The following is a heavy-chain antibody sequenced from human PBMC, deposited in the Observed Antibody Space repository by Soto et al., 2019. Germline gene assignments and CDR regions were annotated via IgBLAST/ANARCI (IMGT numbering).Heavy chain of an antibody. J-gene: IGHJ5*02. CDR3: ARDHYGPGWFDP. CDR1: GFTFSDYY. Sequence: QVQLVESWGGLVKPGGSLRLSCAASGFTFSDYYMSWIRQAPGKGLEWVSYISSSSSYTNYADSVKGRFTISRDNAKNSLYLQMNSLRAEDTAVYYCARDHYGPGWFDPWGQGTLVTVSS. V-gene: IGHV3-11*05. CDR2: ISSSSSYT. D-gene: IGHD3-10*01.